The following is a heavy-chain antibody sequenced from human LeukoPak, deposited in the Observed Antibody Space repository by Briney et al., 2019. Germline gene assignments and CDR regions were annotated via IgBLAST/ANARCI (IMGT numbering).Heavy chain of an antibody. D-gene: IGHD6-13*01. J-gene: IGHJ6*03. CDR2: LYYSGTT. Sequence: SETLSLTCTVSGGSINSRSDYWGWIRQPPGKGLEWIGSLYYSGTTNYNPSLKSRVTISVDTSKKHFSLKVTSVTAADTAVYYCARGAAASYYYYMDVWGKGTTVTVSS. V-gene: IGHV4-39*07. CDR3: ARGAAASYYYYMDV. CDR1: GGSINSRSDY.